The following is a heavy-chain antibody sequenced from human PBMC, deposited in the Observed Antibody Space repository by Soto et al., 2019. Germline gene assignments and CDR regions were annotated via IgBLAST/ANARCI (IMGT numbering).Heavy chain of an antibody. CDR1: GFTFSNYF. Sequence: GSLRLSCAASGFTFSNYFISWVRQAPGKGLEWVGSIYYLGNTYYNSSLGSRVVISVDKSKNQFSLKLSSVTAADTAVYYCAGLYPYESSGYHLNYWGQGTQVTVSS. CDR3: AGLYPYESSGYHLNY. J-gene: IGHJ4*02. D-gene: IGHD3-22*01. V-gene: IGHV4-39*01. CDR2: IYYLGNT.